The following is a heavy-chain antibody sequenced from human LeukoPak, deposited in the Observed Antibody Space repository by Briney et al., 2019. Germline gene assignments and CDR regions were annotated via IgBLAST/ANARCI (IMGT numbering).Heavy chain of an antibody. CDR3: ARPRRTPFYCSGGSCYSGWFDP. CDR1: GGSICSSSYY. Sequence: SETLSLTCTVSGGSICSSSYYWGWIRQPPGKGLEWIGSIYYSGSTYYNPSLKSRVTISVDTSKNQFSLKLSSVTAVDTAVYYCARPRRTPFYCSGGSCYSGWFDPWGQGTLVTVSS. D-gene: IGHD2-15*01. J-gene: IGHJ5*02. V-gene: IGHV4-39*01. CDR2: IYYSGST.